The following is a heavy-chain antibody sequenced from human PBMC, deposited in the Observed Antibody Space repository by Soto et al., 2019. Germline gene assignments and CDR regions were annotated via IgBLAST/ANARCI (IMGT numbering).Heavy chain of an antibody. CDR2: IIPIFGTA. CDR1: GGTFSSYA. V-gene: IGHV1-69*01. Sequence: QVQLVQSGAEVKKPGSSVKVSCKASGGTFSSYAISWVRQAPGQGLEWMGGIIPIFGTANYAQKFQGRVAIAADESASTAQMEGSSLRSAGTDVYYSARQDIGGVQAAEEQGLGYHFDYWGQGPLVTVSS. J-gene: IGHJ4*02. D-gene: IGHD2-2*01. CDR3: ARQDIGGVQAAEEQGLGYHFDY.